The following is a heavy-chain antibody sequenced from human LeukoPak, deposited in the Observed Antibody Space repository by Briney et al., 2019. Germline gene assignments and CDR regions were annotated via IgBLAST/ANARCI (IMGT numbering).Heavy chain of an antibody. Sequence: SETLSLTCAVYGGSFSGYYWSWIRQPPGKGLEWIGYIYYSGNTYYNPSLKSRVTISLDTSKNQFSLKLSSVTAADTAVYYCARGQSAFDIWGQGTMVTVSS. V-gene: IGHV4-34*01. CDR2: IYYSGNT. CDR3: ARGQSAFDI. J-gene: IGHJ3*02. CDR1: GGSFSGYY.